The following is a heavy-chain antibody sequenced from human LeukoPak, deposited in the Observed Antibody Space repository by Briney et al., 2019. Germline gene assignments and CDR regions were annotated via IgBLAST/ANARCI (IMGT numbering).Heavy chain of an antibody. Sequence: SQTLSLTCTVSGGSISSGDYYWSWIRQPPGKSLEWIGYIYYSGSTYYNPSLKGRVTISVDTSKNQFSLKLSSVTAADTAVYYCARSLIDYYDSSGYHHDAFDIWGQGTMVTVSS. J-gene: IGHJ3*02. CDR1: GGSISSGDYY. CDR3: ARSLIDYYDSSGYHHDAFDI. CDR2: IYYSGST. D-gene: IGHD3-22*01. V-gene: IGHV4-30-4*01.